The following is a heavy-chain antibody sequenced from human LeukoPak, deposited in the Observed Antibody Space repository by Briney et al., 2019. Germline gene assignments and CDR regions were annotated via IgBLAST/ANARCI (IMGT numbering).Heavy chain of an antibody. CDR1: GGSISSYY. Sequence: SETLSLTCTVSGGSISSYYWSWTRQPPGKGLEWIGYIYYSGSTNYNPSLKSRVTISVDTSKNQFSLKLSSVTAADTAVYYCARLLIVPYSSSWTFDYWGQGTLVTVSS. V-gene: IGHV4-59*01. CDR3: ARLLIVPYSSSWTFDY. D-gene: IGHD6-13*01. CDR2: IYYSGST. J-gene: IGHJ4*02.